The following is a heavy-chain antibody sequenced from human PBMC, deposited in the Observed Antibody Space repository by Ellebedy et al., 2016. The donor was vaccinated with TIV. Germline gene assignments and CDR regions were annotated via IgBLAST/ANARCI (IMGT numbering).Heavy chain of an antibody. CDR1: GDSLSTDIG. D-gene: IGHD3-16*01. J-gene: IGHJ6*02. Sequence: SQTPSLTCVISGDSLSTDIGWNWIRQSPSRGLEWLGRTYYRSKWNNDYAVSLKSRITINPDTSKNQFSLQLNSVPPEDTAVYYWARGWFGSGMGVWGQGTTVTVSS. CDR2: TYYRSKWNN. V-gene: IGHV6-1*01. CDR3: ARGWFGSGMGV.